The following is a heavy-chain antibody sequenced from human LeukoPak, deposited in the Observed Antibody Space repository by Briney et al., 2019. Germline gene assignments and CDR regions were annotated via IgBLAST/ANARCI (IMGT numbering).Heavy chain of an antibody. D-gene: IGHD6-19*01. V-gene: IGHV6-1*01. Sequence: SQTLSLTCAISGDTVSSNSAAWDWIRQSSSRGLEWLGRTYYRSKWYIEYAVSVKSRITINPDTSKNQFSLQLNSVTPEDTAVYYCARGSGWLDYWGQGTLVTVSS. CDR1: GDTVSSNSAA. J-gene: IGHJ4*02. CDR3: ARGSGWLDY. CDR2: TYYRSKWYI.